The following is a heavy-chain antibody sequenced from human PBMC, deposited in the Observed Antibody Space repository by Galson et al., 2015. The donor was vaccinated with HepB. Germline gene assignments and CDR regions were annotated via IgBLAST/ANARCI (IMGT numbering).Heavy chain of an antibody. CDR2: INPNSGGT. CDR3: AREAAAGKYNWFDP. CDR1: GYTFTGYY. J-gene: IGHJ5*02. Sequence: SVKVSCKASGYTFTGYYMHWVRQAPGQGLEWMGRINPNSGGTNYAQKFQGRVTMTRDTSISTAYMELSRLRSDDTAVYYCAREAAAGKYNWFDPWGQGTLVTVSS. D-gene: IGHD6-13*01. V-gene: IGHV1-2*06.